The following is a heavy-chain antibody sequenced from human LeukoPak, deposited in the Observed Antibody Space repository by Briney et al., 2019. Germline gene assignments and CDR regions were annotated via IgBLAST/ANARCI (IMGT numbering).Heavy chain of an antibody. J-gene: IGHJ4*02. CDR1: GYSFTSYW. CDR2: IYPGDSDT. Sequence: KSGESLKISCKGSGYSFTSYWIGWVRQMPGKGLEWMGIIYPGDSDTRYSPSFQGQVTISADKSISTAYLQWSSLKASDTAMYYCARYLVVAATRGYFDYWGQGTLVTVSS. CDR3: ARYLVVAATRGYFDY. D-gene: IGHD2-15*01. V-gene: IGHV5-51*01.